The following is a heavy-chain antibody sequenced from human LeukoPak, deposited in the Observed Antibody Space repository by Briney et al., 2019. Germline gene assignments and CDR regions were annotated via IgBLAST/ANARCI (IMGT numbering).Heavy chain of an antibody. CDR3: AKDRPNFHENSGHYYRRDGDS. CDR2: MCGTAGCT. D-gene: IGHD3-22*01. J-gene: IGHJ5*01. V-gene: IGHV3-23*01. CDR1: GFTFYMYA. Sequence: GGSLRLSCQASGFTFYMYAMSWVRKAPGKGLEWVASMCGTAGCTFYPDSVKGRFTISRDNSKNVLYLRMNSLTAEDTAIYYCAKDRPNFHENSGHYYRRDGDSWGQGTLVTASS.